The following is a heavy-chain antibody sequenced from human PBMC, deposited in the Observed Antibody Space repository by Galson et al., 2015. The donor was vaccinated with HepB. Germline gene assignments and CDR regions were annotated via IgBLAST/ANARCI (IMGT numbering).Heavy chain of an antibody. CDR3: ARDRAVITLGAFDY. CDR1: GFTFSSYC. D-gene: IGHD3-16*01. Sequence: SLRLSCAASGFTFSSYCMSWVRQAPGKGLEWVASIKQAGSEKYYVDSVKGRFTIYRDNAKNSLYLQMNSLRVEDTALYYCARDRAVITLGAFDYWGQGTLVTVSS. V-gene: IGHV3-7*01. J-gene: IGHJ4*02. CDR2: IKQAGSEK.